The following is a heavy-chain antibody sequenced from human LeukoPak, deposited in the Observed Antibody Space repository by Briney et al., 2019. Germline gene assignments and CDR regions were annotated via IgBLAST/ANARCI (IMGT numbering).Heavy chain of an antibody. CDR3: ASCSGGSCRKTYYYYMDV. Sequence: SETLSLTCTVSGVSGGSISSYYWSWIRQPAGKGLEWIGRIYTSGSTNYNPSLKSRVTMSVDTSKNQFSLKLSSVTAADTAVYYCASCSGGSCRKTYYYYMDVWGKGTTVTVSS. D-gene: IGHD2-15*01. CDR2: IYTSGST. CDR1: GGSISSYY. J-gene: IGHJ6*03. V-gene: IGHV4-4*07.